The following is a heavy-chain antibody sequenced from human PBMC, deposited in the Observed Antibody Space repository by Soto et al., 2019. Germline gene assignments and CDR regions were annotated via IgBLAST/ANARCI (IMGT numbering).Heavy chain of an antibody. J-gene: IGHJ4*02. V-gene: IGHV3-74*01. CDR2: INRDGSTI. CDR3: ARDMVGADDY. Sequence: EVQLVDSGGGLVQPGGSLRLSCATSGFTFSSYWMHWVRQAPGKGLVWVSRINRDGSTISYADPVRGRFTISRDNAKNTLYLQMNSLRAEDTAVYYCARDMVGADDYWGQGTLVTVSS. CDR1: GFTFSSYW. D-gene: IGHD1-26*01.